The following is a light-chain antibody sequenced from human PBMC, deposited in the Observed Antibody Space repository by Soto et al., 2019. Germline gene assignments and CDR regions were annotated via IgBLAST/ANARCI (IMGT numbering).Light chain of an antibody. J-gene: IGKJ1*01. V-gene: IGKV1-6*01. CDR1: QGIRRD. CDR3: PQDFNFPRT. CDR2: SAS. Sequence: AIQMTQSPSSLSASVGDTVTITCRASQGIRRDLSWYQQKPGEAPKLLIYSASDLQGAVPSRFRGSGSGTEFTITISSLQPEDFATYYCPQDFNFPRTFGQGTKVEV.